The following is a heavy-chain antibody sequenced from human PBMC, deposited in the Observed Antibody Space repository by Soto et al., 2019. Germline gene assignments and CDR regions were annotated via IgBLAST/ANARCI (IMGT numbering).Heavy chain of an antibody. J-gene: IGHJ6*02. CDR1: GGSVSSGSYY. D-gene: IGHD3-3*01. Sequence: SETLSLTCTVSGGSVSSGSYYWSWIRQPPGKGLEWIGHIYYSGSTNYNPSLKSRVTISVDTSKNQFSLKLSSVTAADTAVYYCARGNDFWSGYLESGMDVWGQGTTVTVSS. CDR2: IYYSGST. V-gene: IGHV4-61*01. CDR3: ARGNDFWSGYLESGMDV.